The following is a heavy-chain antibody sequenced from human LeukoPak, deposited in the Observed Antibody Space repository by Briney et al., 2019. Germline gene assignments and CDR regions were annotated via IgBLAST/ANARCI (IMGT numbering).Heavy chain of an antibody. J-gene: IGHJ4*02. V-gene: IGHV3-23*01. CDR3: ATFDTELIVVVPAAPFDY. CDR1: GFTFSSYA. D-gene: IGHD2-2*01. CDR2: ISGSGGST. Sequence: GSLRLSCAASGFTFSSYAMGWVRQAPGKGLEWVSAISGSGGSTYYADSVKGRFTISRDNSKNTLYLQMNSLRAEDTAVYYCATFDTELIVVVPAAPFDYWGQGTLVTVSS.